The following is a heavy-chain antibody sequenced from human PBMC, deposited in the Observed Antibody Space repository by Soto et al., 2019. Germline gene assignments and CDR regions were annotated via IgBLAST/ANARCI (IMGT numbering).Heavy chain of an antibody. D-gene: IGHD2-21*01. CDR3: ARQGPLGYVVVY. Sequence: SETLSLTCTVSGGSISSSSYYWGWIRQPPGKGLEWIGSIYYSGSTYYNPSLKSRVTISVDTSKNQFSLKLSSVTAADTAVYYCARQGPLGYVVVYWGQGTLVTVSS. CDR2: IYYSGST. J-gene: IGHJ4*02. CDR1: GGSISSSSYY. V-gene: IGHV4-39*01.